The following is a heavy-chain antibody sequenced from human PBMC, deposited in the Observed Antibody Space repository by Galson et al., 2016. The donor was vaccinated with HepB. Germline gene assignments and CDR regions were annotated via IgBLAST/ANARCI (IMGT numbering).Heavy chain of an antibody. CDR1: GFTFSTYA. V-gene: IGHV3-23*01. Sequence: SLRLSCAASGFTFSTYAMSWVRQAPGKGLEWVSAISGSGGSTYYADPVKGRFTISRDNSKNTLYLQMNSLRVEDTAVYYCATSYDFWSGYYLNWGQGTLVTVSS. J-gene: IGHJ4*02. CDR3: ATSYDFWSGYYLN. CDR2: ISGSGGST. D-gene: IGHD3-3*01.